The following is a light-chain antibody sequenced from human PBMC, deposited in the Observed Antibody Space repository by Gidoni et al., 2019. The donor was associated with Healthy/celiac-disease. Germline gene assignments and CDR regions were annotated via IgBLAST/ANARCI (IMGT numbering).Light chain of an antibody. J-gene: IGKJ4*01. CDR3: QQRSNWPPLT. V-gene: IGKV3-11*01. CDR2: YAS. CDR1: QSVSSY. Sequence: EMVLTQSPATLSLSPGERATLSCRSSQSVSSYLALYQQNPGQAPRLLIHYASHRSTGIPARFSRSWSGTDFTLTIRCLVPEDFAVYYCQQRSNWPPLTFGGGTKVEIK.